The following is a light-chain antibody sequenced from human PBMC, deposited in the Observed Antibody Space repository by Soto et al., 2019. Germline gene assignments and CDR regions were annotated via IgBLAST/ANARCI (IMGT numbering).Light chain of an antibody. J-gene: IGKJ5*01. Sequence: DIKTTQSPSSLSASVGDRVTITCRASQSITSYLNWYQQKPGKAPKLLIYAASSLQSGVPSRFSGSGSGTDFTLTISSLQPEDFATYYCQQSYSTPTTFGQGTRLEIK. V-gene: IGKV1-39*01. CDR1: QSITSY. CDR3: QQSYSTPTT. CDR2: AAS.